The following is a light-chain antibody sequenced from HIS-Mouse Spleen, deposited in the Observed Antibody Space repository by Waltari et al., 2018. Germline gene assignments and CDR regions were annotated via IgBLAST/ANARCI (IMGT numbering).Light chain of an antibody. V-gene: IGKV2-28*01. Sequence: DIVMTQSPLSLPVTPGAPASSPCMSSQSLRHSNEYNYLDLYLKKPWQSPQLLSYWGSNRPSGVPDSFSRRGSGTDFTLKLSRVEAEDVGVYYCMQPLQTPWTSGQGTKLEIK. CDR2: WGS. J-gene: IGKJ2*01. CDR3: MQPLQTPWT. CDR1: QSLRHSNEYNY.